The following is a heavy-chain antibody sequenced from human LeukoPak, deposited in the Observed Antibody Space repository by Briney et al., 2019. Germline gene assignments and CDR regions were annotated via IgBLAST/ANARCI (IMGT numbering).Heavy chain of an antibody. CDR1: GGSISSYY. CDR2: IYYSGST. Sequence: SETLFLTCTASGGSISSYYWSRIRQPPGKALEWIGYIYYSGSTNYNPSLKSRVTISVDTSKNQFSLKLSSVTAADTAVYYCARHRGSGWPNDAFDIWGQGTIVTVSS. CDR3: ARHRGSGWPNDAFDI. D-gene: IGHD6-19*01. V-gene: IGHV4-59*08. J-gene: IGHJ3*02.